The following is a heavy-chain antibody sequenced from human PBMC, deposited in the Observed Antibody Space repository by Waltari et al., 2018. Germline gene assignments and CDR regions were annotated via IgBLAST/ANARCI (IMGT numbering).Heavy chain of an antibody. CDR1: GFTFSSYA. D-gene: IGHD2-2*02. J-gene: IGHJ6*03. CDR2: ISSNGGNT. V-gene: IGHV3-64*01. Sequence: EVQLVESGGGLVQPGGSLRLSCAASGFTFSSYAMHWVRQAPGKGLDYVSAISSNGGNTYYANSVKGRFTISRDNSKNTLYLQMGSLRAEDMAVYYCAREGGRPAAIREGYYYYYYMDVWGKGTTVTVSS. CDR3: AREGGRPAAIREGYYYYYYMDV.